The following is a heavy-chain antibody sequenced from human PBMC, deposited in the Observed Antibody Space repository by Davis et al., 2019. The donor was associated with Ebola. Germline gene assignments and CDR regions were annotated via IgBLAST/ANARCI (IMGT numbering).Heavy chain of an antibody. V-gene: IGHV1-69*02. CDR3: ARGGGTGGDWFDP. J-gene: IGHJ5*02. Sequence: AASVKVSCKASGGTFSSYTISWVRQAPGQGLEWMGRIIPILGIANYAQKFQGRVTITADKSTSTAYMELSSLRSEDTAVYYGARGGGTGGDWFDPWGQGTLVTVSS. D-gene: IGHD3-16*01. CDR1: GGTFSSYT. CDR2: IIPILGIA.